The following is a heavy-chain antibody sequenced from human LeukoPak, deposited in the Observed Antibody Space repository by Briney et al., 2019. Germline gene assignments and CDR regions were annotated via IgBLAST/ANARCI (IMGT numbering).Heavy chain of an antibody. D-gene: IGHD2/OR15-2a*01. J-gene: IGHJ2*01. V-gene: IGHV1-69*05. CDR3: ARGGTDYFSAGYFDL. CDR1: GGTFSSYA. CDR2: IIPIFGTA. Sequence: ASVKVSCKASGGTFSSYAISWVRQAPGQGLEWMGRIIPIFGTANYAQKFQGRVTITMDESTSTAYMELSSLRSEDTAVYYCARGGTDYFSAGYFDLWGRGTLVTVSS.